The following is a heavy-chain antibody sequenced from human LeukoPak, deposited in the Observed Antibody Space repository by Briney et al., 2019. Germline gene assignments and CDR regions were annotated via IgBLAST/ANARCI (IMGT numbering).Heavy chain of an antibody. J-gene: IGHJ3*02. CDR3: ARDRSRYYDSRGHDAFDI. D-gene: IGHD3-22*01. CDR2: IIPILGIA. Sequence: SVKVSCKAPGGTFSSYAISWVRQAPGQGLEWMGRIIPILGIANYAQKFQGRVTITADKSTSTAYMELSSLRSEDTAVYYCARDRSRYYDSRGHDAFDIWGQGTMVTVSS. V-gene: IGHV1-69*04. CDR1: GGTFSSYA.